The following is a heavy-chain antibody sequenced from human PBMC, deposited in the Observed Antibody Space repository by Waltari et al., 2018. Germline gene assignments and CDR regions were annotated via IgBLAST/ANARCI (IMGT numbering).Heavy chain of an antibody. Sequence: VQLQESGPGLVKPSETLSLTCTVSGGSISSYYWSWIRQPPGKGLEWVSAISGSGGSTYYADSVKGRFTISRDNSKNTLYLQMNSLRAEDTAVYYCASIGGDYWGQGTLVTVSS. CDR2: ISGSGGST. V-gene: IGHV3-23*01. CDR3: ASIGGDY. J-gene: IGHJ4*02. CDR1: GGSISSYY. D-gene: IGHD6-25*01.